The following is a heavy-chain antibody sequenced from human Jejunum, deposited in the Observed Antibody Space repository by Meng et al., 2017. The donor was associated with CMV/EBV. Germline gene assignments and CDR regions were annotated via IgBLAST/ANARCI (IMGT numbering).Heavy chain of an antibody. CDR2: INPSGGST. Sequence: YNFTSNYIHWVRQAPGQGLEWMGIINPSGGSTTSAQQFQGRVTMTRDTSTDTVYMELRSLRSDDTALYYCARDPDGTYSGSLNWFDPWGQGTLVTVSS. J-gene: IGHJ5*02. V-gene: IGHV1-46*01. CDR1: YNFTSNY. D-gene: IGHD1-1*01. CDR3: ARDPDGTYSGSLNWFDP.